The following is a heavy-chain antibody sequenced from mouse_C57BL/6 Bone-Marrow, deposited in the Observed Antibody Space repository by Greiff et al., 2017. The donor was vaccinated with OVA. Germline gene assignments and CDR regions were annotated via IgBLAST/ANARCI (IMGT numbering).Heavy chain of an antibody. D-gene: IGHD1-1*01. Sequence: VKLQQPGAELVKPGASVKVSCKASGYTFTSYWMHWVKQRPGQGLEWIGRIHPSDSDTNYNQKFKGKATLTVDKSSSTAYMQLSSLTSEDSAVYYCAIWTVVPHYYAMDYWGQGTSVTVSS. V-gene: IGHV1-74*01. CDR2: IHPSDSDT. CDR3: AIWTVVPHYYAMDY. CDR1: GYTFTSYW. J-gene: IGHJ4*01.